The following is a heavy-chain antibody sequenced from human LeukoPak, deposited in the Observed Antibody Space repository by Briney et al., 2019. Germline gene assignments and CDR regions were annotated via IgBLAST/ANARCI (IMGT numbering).Heavy chain of an antibody. CDR1: GFAFSSYT. Sequence: GSLRLSCAASGFAFSSYTMNWVRQAPGKGLEWVSSISSSHSSIYYADSVKGRFTISRDNAKKSLYLQMISLRAEDTAVYYCARGLKASAYWGQGTLVTVSS. V-gene: IGHV3-21*01. D-gene: IGHD2-15*01. J-gene: IGHJ4*02. CDR3: ARGLKASAY. CDR2: ISSSHSSI.